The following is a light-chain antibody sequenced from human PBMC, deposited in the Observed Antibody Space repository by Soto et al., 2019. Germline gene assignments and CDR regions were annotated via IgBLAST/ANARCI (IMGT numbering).Light chain of an antibody. CDR1: SSDVGGYNY. CDR3: SSYTGSNNVG. J-gene: IGLJ3*02. V-gene: IGLV2-8*01. Sequence: SALTQPPSASGSPGQSVTISCSGTSSDVGGYNYVSWYQQHPGKAPKVMIYEVSKRPSGVPDRFSGSKSGNTASLTVSGLQAEDEADYYCSSYTGSNNVGFGGGTKLTVL. CDR2: EVS.